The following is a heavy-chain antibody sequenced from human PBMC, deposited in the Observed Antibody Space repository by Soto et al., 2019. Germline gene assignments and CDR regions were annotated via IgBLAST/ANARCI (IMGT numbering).Heavy chain of an antibody. CDR1: GFTFSSYA. Sequence: PGGSLRLSCAPSGFTFSSYAMHWVRQAPGKGLGWVAVISYDGSNKYYADSVKGRFTISRDNSKNTLYLQMNSLRAEDTAVYYCARGSYITMVRGVIITYYYYGMDVWGQGTTVTVSS. CDR2: ISYDGSNK. J-gene: IGHJ6*02. CDR3: ARGSYITMVRGVIITYYYYGMDV. V-gene: IGHV3-30-3*01. D-gene: IGHD3-10*01.